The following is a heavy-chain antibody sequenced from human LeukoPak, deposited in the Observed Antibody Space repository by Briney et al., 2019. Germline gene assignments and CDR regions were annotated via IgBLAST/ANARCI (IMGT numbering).Heavy chain of an antibody. Sequence: SETLSLTCTVSGGSISSSSYYWGWIRQPPGKGLEWIGSIYYSGSTYYNPSLKSRVTISVDTSKNQFSLKLSSVTAADTAVYYCARRIAVAEDYFDYWGQGTLVTVSS. V-gene: IGHV4-39*01. D-gene: IGHD6-19*01. CDR3: ARRIAVAEDYFDY. CDR2: IYYSGST. J-gene: IGHJ4*02. CDR1: GGSISSSSYY.